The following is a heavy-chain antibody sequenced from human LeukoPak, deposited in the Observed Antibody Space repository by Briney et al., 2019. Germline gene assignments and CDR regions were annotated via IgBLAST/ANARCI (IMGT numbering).Heavy chain of an antibody. CDR2: IKQDGSKK. V-gene: IGHV3-7*01. Sequence: GGSLRLSCAAAGFTFSSYGMHWVRQAPGKGLEWVAKIKQDGSKKNYVDSVKGRFTISRDNAKNSMYLQMNRLRAEDTAVYYCGRELSSNGWYDWGQGTLVTVSS. CDR3: GRELSSNGWYD. D-gene: IGHD6-19*01. J-gene: IGHJ4*02. CDR1: GFTFSSYG.